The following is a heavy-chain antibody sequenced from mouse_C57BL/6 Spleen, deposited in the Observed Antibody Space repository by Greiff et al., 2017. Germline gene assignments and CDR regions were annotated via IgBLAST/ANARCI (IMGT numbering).Heavy chain of an antibody. J-gene: IGHJ4*01. CDR2: IDPSNGNT. CDR1: GYTFTSYW. V-gene: IGHV1-50*01. CDR3: ASMIYDGYNAAIAY. D-gene: IGHD2-3*01. Sequence: QVQLQQSGAELVKPGASVKLSCKASGYTFTSYWMQWVKQRPGQGLEWIGEIDPSNGNTNYNQKFKGKATLTVDKSSSTAYMQLSSLTSEDSAVYYCASMIYDGYNAAIAYWGQGTSVTVSS.